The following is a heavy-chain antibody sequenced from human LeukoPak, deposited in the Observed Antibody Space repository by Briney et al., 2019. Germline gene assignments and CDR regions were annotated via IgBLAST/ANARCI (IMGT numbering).Heavy chain of an antibody. CDR3: AKEVDIVATEFLFFDY. J-gene: IGHJ4*02. CDR2: ISGSGGST. CDR1: GFTFSSYA. V-gene: IGHV3-23*01. Sequence: GGSLRLSCAASGFTFSSYAMSWVRQAPGKGLEWVSAISGSGGSTYYADSVKGRFTISRDNSKNTLCLQMNSLRAEDMAVYYCAKEVDIVATEFLFFDYWGQGTLVTVSS. D-gene: IGHD5-12*01.